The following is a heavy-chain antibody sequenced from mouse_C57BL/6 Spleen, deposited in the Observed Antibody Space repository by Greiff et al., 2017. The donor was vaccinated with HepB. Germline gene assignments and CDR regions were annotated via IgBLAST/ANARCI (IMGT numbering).Heavy chain of an antibody. CDR1: GYTFTSYW. J-gene: IGHJ2*01. CDR3: ARYYGSSHFDY. D-gene: IGHD1-1*01. Sequence: QVQLQQPGAELVMPGASVKLSCKASGYTFTSYWMHWVKQRPGQGLEWIGEIDPSDSYTNYNQKFKGKSTLTVDKSSSTAYMQLSSLTSEDSAVYYCARYYGSSHFDYWGQGTTLTVSS. V-gene: IGHV1-69*01. CDR2: IDPSDSYT.